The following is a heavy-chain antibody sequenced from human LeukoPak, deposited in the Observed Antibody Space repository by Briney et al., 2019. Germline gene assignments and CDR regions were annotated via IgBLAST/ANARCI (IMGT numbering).Heavy chain of an antibody. D-gene: IGHD5-12*01. J-gene: IGHJ4*02. Sequence: ASVKVSCKASGYTFTGYYMHWVRQAPGQGLEWMGWINPNSGGTNYAQKFQGRVTMTRDTSISTAYMELSRLRSDDTAVYYCAREGGGYGGYWWTELDYWGQGTLATVSS. V-gene: IGHV1-2*02. CDR3: AREGGGYGGYWWTELDY. CDR1: GYTFTGYY. CDR2: INPNSGGT.